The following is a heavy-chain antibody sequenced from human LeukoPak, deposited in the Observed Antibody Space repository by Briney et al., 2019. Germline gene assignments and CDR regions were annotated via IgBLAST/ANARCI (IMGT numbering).Heavy chain of an antibody. CDR3: AREGSMTARPFVSIDY. D-gene: IGHD6-6*01. V-gene: IGHV4-4*07. CDR2: IHASGST. CDR1: GGSISSYY. J-gene: IGHJ4*02. Sequence: SETLSLTYTVSGGSISSYYWSWIRQPAGKGLEWIGRIHASGSTDYNPSLGSRVTMSVDTSKSQFSLRLSSVTAADTAVYYCAREGSMTARPFVSIDYWGQGTLVTVSS.